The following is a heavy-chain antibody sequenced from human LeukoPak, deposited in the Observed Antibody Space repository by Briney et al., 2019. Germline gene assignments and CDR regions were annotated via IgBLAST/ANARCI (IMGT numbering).Heavy chain of an antibody. Sequence: SETLSLSCGVAGGFISSYYWSWIRQPPGKGLEWMGYISYGGSTSYNPSLKSRVTISVDTSKNQFSLKLSSVTAADTAVYYCARGSLNQVGTTTIFDLWGQGTLLTVPS. D-gene: IGHD1-26*01. CDR3: ARGSLNQVGTTTIFDL. V-gene: IGHV4-59*01. CDR1: GGFISSYY. CDR2: ISYGGST. J-gene: IGHJ4*02.